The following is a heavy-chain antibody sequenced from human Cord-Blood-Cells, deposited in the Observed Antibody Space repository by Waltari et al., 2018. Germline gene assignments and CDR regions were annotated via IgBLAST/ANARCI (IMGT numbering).Heavy chain of an antibody. CDR3: ARGYCTNGVCYFDY. J-gene: IGHJ4*02. Sequence: EVQLVESGGGLVKPGGSLRSSCAAYGFNFSSYRLNWVRQAPGKGLEWVSSISSSSSYIYYVDSVKGRFTISRDNAKNSLYLQMNSLRAEDTAVYYCARGYCTNGVCYFDYWGQGTLVTVSS. V-gene: IGHV3-21*01. D-gene: IGHD2-8*01. CDR1: GFNFSSYR. CDR2: ISSSSSYI.